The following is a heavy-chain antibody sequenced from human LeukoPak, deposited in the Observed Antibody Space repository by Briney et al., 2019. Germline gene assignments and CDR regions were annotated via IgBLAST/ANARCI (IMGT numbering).Heavy chain of an antibody. Sequence: SETLSLTCTVSGGSISSYYWSWIRQPPGKGLEWIGYIYYSGSTNYNPSLKSRVTISVDTSKNQFSLKLSSVTAADTAVYYCARGHDYTAPFDYWGQGTLVTVSS. D-gene: IGHD4-11*01. CDR1: GGSISSYY. J-gene: IGHJ4*02. CDR2: IYYSGST. CDR3: ARGHDYTAPFDY. V-gene: IGHV4-59*01.